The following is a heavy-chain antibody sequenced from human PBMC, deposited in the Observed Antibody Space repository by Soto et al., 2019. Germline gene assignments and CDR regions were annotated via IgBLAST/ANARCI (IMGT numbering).Heavy chain of an antibody. CDR3: ARDRPRYLYSSRHADAFDI. CDR1: GYTFTSYG. V-gene: IGHV1-18*01. J-gene: IGHJ3*02. CDR2: ISAYNGNT. Sequence: ASVKVSCKASGYTFTSYGISWVRQAPGQGLEWMGWISAYNGNTNYAQKLQGRVTMTTDTSTSTAYMERRSLRSDDTAVYYWARDRPRYLYSSRHADAFDIWGQGTMVTVSS. D-gene: IGHD6-13*01.